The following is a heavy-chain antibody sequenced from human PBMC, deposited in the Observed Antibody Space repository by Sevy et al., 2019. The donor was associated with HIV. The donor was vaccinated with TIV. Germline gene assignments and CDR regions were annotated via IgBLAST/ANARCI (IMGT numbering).Heavy chain of an antibody. J-gene: IGHJ4*02. Sequence: GGSLRLSCAASGFTFSSYGMHWVRQAPGKGLEWMATIWYDGSKKYYGDSVKDRFTISRDNSKNTLHPQMNSLTAEDTAVYYCAREGVPAAIGFDYWGQGTLVTVSS. CDR1: GFTFSSYG. CDR2: IWYDGSKK. V-gene: IGHV3-33*01. D-gene: IGHD2-2*01. CDR3: AREGVPAAIGFDY.